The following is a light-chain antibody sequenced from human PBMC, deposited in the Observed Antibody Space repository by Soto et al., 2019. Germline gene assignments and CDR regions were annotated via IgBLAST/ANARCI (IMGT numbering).Light chain of an antibody. CDR2: GAS. J-gene: IGKJ4*01. CDR1: QSAATN. CDR3: EQHHGWPST. V-gene: IGKV3-15*01. Sequence: LAPGERATLSCRASQSAATNLAWYQQRPGQAPRLLIAGASTRATGIPARFSGSGSGTEFTPTISSLQSEDFALYYCEQHHGWPSTFGGGTRWIS.